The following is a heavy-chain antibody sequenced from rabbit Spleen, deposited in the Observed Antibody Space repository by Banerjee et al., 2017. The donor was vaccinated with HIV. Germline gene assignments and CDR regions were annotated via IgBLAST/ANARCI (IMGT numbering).Heavy chain of an antibody. Sequence: QSLEESGGDLVKPGASLTLTCIASGVSFGGDSYMCWVRQAPGKGLEWIACIDTGSSRAFTYSATWAKGRFTCSKTSSTTVTLQMTSLTVADTATYFCARDLDGVIGWNFGWWGPGTLVTVS. CDR2: IDTGSSRAFT. J-gene: IGHJ4*01. CDR1: GVSFGGDSY. V-gene: IGHV1S40*01. CDR3: ARDLDGVIGWNFGW. D-gene: IGHD1-1*01.